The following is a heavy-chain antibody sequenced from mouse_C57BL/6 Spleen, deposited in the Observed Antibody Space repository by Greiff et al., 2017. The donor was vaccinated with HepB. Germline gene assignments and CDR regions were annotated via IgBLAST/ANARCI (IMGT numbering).Heavy chain of an antibody. D-gene: IGHD1-1*01. Sequence: QVQLQQSGAELVKPGASVKMSCKASGYTFTSYWITWVKQRPGQGLEWIGDIYPGSGSTNYNEKFKSKATLTVDTSSSTAYMQLSSLTSEDSAVYYCAREDTTVVANYAMDYWGQGTSVTVSS. CDR3: AREDTTVVANYAMDY. J-gene: IGHJ4*01. CDR1: GYTFTSYW. CDR2: IYPGSGST. V-gene: IGHV1-55*01.